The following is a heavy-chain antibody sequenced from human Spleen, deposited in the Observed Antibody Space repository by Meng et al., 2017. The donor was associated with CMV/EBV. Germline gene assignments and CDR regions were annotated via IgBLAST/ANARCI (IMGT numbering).Heavy chain of an antibody. V-gene: IGHV4-61*05. CDR1: SVSSAGYY. Sequence: SVSSAGYYWGSIRQPPGKGLEWIGEIYHGGSINYTPSLKSRVTMSVDNSKNQFSLKLSSVTAADTAVYYCASRFYIAAAGRRDWFDTWGQGTLVTVSS. CDR3: ASRFYIAAAGRRDWFDT. J-gene: IGHJ5*02. D-gene: IGHD6-13*01. CDR2: IYHGGSI.